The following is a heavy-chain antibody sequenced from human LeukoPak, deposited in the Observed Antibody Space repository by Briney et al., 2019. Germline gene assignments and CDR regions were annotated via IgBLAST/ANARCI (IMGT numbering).Heavy chain of an antibody. J-gene: IGHJ4*02. CDR2: ISYDGSNK. CDR3: ARVWELLYYFDY. Sequence: GGSLRLSCAASGFTFSSYGMHWVRQAPGKGLEWVAVISYDGSNKYYADSVKGRFTISRDNAKNSLYLQMNSLRAEDTAVYYCARVWELLYYFDYWGQGTLVTVSS. CDR1: GFTFSSYG. D-gene: IGHD1-26*01. V-gene: IGHV3-30*12.